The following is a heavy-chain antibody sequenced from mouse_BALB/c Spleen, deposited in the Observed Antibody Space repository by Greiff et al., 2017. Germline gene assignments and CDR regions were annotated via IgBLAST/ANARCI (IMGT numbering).Heavy chain of an antibody. D-gene: IGHD2-14*01. CDR1: GFSLTDYG. V-gene: IGHV2-6-5*01. CDR3: ARDRNYRYFDY. J-gene: IGHJ2*01. Sequence: VKLMESGPGLVAPSQSLSIICTVSGFSLTDYGVSWIRQPPGKGLEWLGVIWGGGSTYYNSALKSRLSISKDNSKSQVFLKMNSLQTDDTARYYCARDRNYRYFDYWGQGTTLTVSS. CDR2: IWGGGST.